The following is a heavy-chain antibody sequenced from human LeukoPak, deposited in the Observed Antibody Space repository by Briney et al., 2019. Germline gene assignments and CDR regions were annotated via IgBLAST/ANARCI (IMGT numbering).Heavy chain of an antibody. Sequence: PSETLSLTCTVSGGSISSYYWSWIRQPAGKGLEWIGYIYYSGSTNYNPSLKSRVTISVDTSKNQFSLNLSSMTAADTAVYYCARDPWFYSDSSGYFQAWGQGTLVTVSS. V-gene: IGHV4-59*12. D-gene: IGHD3-22*01. J-gene: IGHJ4*02. CDR3: ARDPWFYSDSSGYFQA. CDR1: GGSISSYY. CDR2: IYYSGST.